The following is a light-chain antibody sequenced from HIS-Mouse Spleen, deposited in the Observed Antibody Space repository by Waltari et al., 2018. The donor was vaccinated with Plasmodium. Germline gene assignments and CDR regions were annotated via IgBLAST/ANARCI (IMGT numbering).Light chain of an antibody. Sequence: SYELTQPPSVSVSPGQTARFTCSGDALPKIYDYWYQQKSGQAPVLVIYEDSKRPSGIPERFSGSSSGTMATLTISGAQVEDEADYYCYSTDSSGNHRVFGGGTKLTVL. V-gene: IGLV3-10*01. CDR3: YSTDSSGNHRV. J-gene: IGLJ3*02. CDR2: EDS. CDR1: ALPKIY.